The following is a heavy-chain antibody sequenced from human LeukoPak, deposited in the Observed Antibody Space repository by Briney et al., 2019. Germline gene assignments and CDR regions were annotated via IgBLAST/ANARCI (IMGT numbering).Heavy chain of an antibody. D-gene: IGHD4-23*01. J-gene: IGHJ5*02. CDR1: GYTFTSYD. CDR2: MNPNSGNT. CDR3: ARVDDYGGNGGWFDP. Sequence: ASVKVSCKASGYTFTSYDINWGRQATGQGREGMGWMNPNSGNTGYAQKFQGRVTMTRNTSISTAYMELSSLRSEDTAVYYCARVDDYGGNGGWFDPWGQGTLVTVSS. V-gene: IGHV1-8*01.